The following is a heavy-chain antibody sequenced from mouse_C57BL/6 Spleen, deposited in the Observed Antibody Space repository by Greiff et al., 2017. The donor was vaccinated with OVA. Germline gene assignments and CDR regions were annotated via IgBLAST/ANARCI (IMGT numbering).Heavy chain of an antibody. J-gene: IGHJ2*01. D-gene: IGHD2-2*01. Sequence: VQGVESGAELARPGASVKLSCKASGYTFTSYGISWVKQRTGQGLEWIGEIYPRSGNTYYNEKFKGKATLTADKSSSTAYMELRSLTSEDSAVYFCARRENGYGFDYWGQGTTLTVSS. CDR2: IYPRSGNT. V-gene: IGHV1-81*01. CDR1: GYTFTSYG. CDR3: ARRENGYGFDY.